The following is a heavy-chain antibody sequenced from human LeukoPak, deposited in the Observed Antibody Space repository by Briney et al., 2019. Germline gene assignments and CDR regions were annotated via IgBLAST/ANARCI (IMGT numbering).Heavy chain of an antibody. CDR2: IYYTGNT. J-gene: IGHJ3*02. Sequence: SETLSLTCTVSGGSISTYYWSWIRQPPGKGLEWIGYIYYTGNTNYNPSLKSRIIISVGTSTNQFSLKLISVTAADTAFYYCARSASSSSRSAFDIWGQGTMVTVSS. V-gene: IGHV4-59*01. CDR3: ARSASSSSRSAFDI. D-gene: IGHD6-6*01. CDR1: GGSISTYY.